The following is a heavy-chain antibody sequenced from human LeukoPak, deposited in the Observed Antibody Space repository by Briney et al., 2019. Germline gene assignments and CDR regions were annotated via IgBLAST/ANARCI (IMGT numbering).Heavy chain of an antibody. D-gene: IGHD6-19*01. CDR1: GFTFSSYA. Sequence: GGSLRPSCAASGFTFSSYAMHWVRQAPGKGLEWVAVISYDGSNKYYADSVKGRFTISRDNSKNTLYLQMNSLRAEDTAVYYCARDGLGIAVAGLFDYWGQGTLVTVSS. CDR2: ISYDGSNK. CDR3: ARDGLGIAVAGLFDY. V-gene: IGHV3-30*04. J-gene: IGHJ4*02.